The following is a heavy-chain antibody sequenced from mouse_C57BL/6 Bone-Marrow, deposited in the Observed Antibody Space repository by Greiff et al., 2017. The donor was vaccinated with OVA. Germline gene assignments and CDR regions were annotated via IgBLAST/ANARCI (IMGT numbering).Heavy chain of an antibody. V-gene: IGHV1-63*01. Sequence: QVQLKESGAELVRPGTSVKMSCKASGYTFTNYWIGWAKQRPGHGLEWIGDIYPGGGYTNYNEKFKGKATLTADKSSSAAYMQFSSLTSEDSAIYYCARRVTTGVERSNWYFDVWGTGTTVTVSS. J-gene: IGHJ1*03. CDR3: ARRVTTGVERSNWYFDV. CDR2: IYPGGGYT. D-gene: IGHD1-1*01. CDR1: GYTFTNYW.